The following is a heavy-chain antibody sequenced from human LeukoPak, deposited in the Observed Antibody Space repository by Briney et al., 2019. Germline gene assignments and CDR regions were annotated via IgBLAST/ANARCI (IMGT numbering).Heavy chain of an antibody. V-gene: IGHV3-11*05. Sequence: KPGGSLRLSCAASGFTFSDYYMSWIRQAPGKGLEWVSYISSSSSYTNYADSVKGRFTISRDNAKNSLYLQMNSLRAEDTAVYYCARAQVVVAATIQGYGMDVWGQGTTVTVSS. CDR3: ARAQVVVAATIQGYGMDV. D-gene: IGHD2-15*01. CDR2: ISSSSSYT. CDR1: GFTFSDYY. J-gene: IGHJ6*02.